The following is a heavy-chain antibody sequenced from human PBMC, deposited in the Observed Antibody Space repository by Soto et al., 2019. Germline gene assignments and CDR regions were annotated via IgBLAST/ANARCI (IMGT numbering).Heavy chain of an antibody. V-gene: IGHV4-59*01. J-gene: IGHJ5*02. CDR2: IYYSDSI. CDR3: ARAYYDASGYGLDP. CDR1: GGSISSYY. Sequence: PSETQSLTCTVSGGSISSYYLSWIRQPPGKGLEWIGYIYYSDSINYNPSLKSRVIISVDTSKNQFSLSLNSVTAADTAVYYCARAYYDASGYGLDPWGQGTLVTVSS. D-gene: IGHD3-22*01.